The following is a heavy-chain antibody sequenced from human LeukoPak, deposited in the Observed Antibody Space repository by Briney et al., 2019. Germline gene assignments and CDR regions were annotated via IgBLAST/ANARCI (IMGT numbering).Heavy chain of an antibody. CDR3: ASIPGISVSAYYFDY. D-gene: IGHD6-19*01. CDR1: GDSISSSSYY. J-gene: IGHJ4*02. V-gene: IGHV4-39*01. Sequence: SETLSLTCTVSGDSISSSSYYWGWIRQPPGKGLEWIGTIYYTGNTYYNPSLKSRVTISVDTSKNQFSLKLSSVTAADTAVYYCASIPGISVSAYYFDYWGQGTLVTVSS. CDR2: IYYTGNT.